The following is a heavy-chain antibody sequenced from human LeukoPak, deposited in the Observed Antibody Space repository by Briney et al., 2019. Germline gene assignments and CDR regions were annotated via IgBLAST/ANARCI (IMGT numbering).Heavy chain of an antibody. Sequence: SETLSLTCAVYGGSFSGYCWSWIRQPPGKGLEWIGEINHSGSTNYNPSLKSRVTISVDTSKNQFSLKLSSVTAADTAVYYCARLGGLGSRRWFDPWGQGTLVTVSS. CDR2: INHSGST. D-gene: IGHD2-2*01. CDR3: ARLGGLGSRRWFDP. J-gene: IGHJ5*02. V-gene: IGHV4-34*01. CDR1: GGSFSGYC.